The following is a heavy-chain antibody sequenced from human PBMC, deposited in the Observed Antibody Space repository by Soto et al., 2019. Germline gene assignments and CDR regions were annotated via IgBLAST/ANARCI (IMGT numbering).Heavy chain of an antibody. CDR1: GYTFTSYT. CDR2: INAGNGNT. Sequence: VASVKVSCKASGYTFTSYTMHWVRQAPGQRLEWMGWINAGNGNTKYSQKFQGRVTITRDTSASTAYMELSSLSSEDTAVYYCARDCYYGSGSYNYFDYWGQGALVTVSS. J-gene: IGHJ4*02. D-gene: IGHD3-10*01. V-gene: IGHV1-3*01. CDR3: ARDCYYGSGSYNYFDY.